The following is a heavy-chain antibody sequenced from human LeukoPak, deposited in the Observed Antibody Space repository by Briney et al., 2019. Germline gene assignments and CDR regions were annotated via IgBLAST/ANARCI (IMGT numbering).Heavy chain of an antibody. V-gene: IGHV4-30-2*01. CDR1: GGSISSGGYY. CDR3: ARDFEHGYYYYYMDV. Sequence: PSQTLSLTCTVSGGSISSGGYYWSWIRQPPGKGLEWIGYIYHSGSTYYNPSLKSRVTISVDRSKNQFSLKLSSVTAADTAVYYCARDFEHGYYYYYMDVWGKGTTVTVSS. D-gene: IGHD3-9*01. CDR2: IYHSGST. J-gene: IGHJ6*03.